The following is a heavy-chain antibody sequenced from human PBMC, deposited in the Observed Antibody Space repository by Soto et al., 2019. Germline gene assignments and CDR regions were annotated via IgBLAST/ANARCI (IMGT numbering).Heavy chain of an antibody. CDR1: GGSFSGYY. CDR3: ARSVAARGYYYYGMDV. D-gene: IGHD6-6*01. Sequence: PSETLSLTCAVYGGSFSGYYWSWIRQPPGKGLEWIGEINHSGSTNYNPSLKSRVTISVDTSKNQFSLKLSSVTAADTAVYYCARSVAARGYYYYGMDVWGQGTTVTVSS. V-gene: IGHV4-34*01. J-gene: IGHJ6*02. CDR2: INHSGST.